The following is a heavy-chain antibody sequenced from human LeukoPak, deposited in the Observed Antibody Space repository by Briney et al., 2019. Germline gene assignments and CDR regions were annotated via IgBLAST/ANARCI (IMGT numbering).Heavy chain of an antibody. CDR3: ASLGGTTMVPLPFDI. J-gene: IGHJ3*02. CDR2: IIPIFGTA. Sequence: SVKVSCKASGGTFSSYAISWVRQAPEQGLEWMGGIIPIFGTANYAQKFQGRVTITADESTSTAYMELSSLRSEDTAVYYCASLGGTTMVPLPFDIWGQGTMVTVSS. V-gene: IGHV1-69*13. D-gene: IGHD3-10*01. CDR1: GGTFSSYA.